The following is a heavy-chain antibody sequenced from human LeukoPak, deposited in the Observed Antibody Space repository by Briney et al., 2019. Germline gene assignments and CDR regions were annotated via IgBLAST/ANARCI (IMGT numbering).Heavy chain of an antibody. CDR2: IYSGGST. CDR3: ARDDFDSPHEPVY. V-gene: IGHV3-66*01. D-gene: IGHD3-9*01. CDR1: GFTVSSNY. J-gene: IGHJ4*02. Sequence: GGSLRLSCAASGFTVSSNYMTWVRQAPGKGLEWVSVIYSGGSTYYAESVKGRFTISRDSVKSSLYLQMNSLRVEDTAVYFCARDDFDSPHEPVYWGQGTLVTVSS.